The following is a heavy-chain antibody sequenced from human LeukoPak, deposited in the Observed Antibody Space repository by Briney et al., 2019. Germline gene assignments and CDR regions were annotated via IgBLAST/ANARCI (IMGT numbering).Heavy chain of an antibody. D-gene: IGHD5-12*01. CDR2: ISSSSSDI. CDR3: ARAENSGYDYGGPDY. J-gene: IGHJ4*02. Sequence: TGGSLRLSCAASGFSFNTYNMNWVRQAPGKGLEWVSSISSSSSDIHYADSVKGRFTISRDNAKNTLHLQMNSLRAEDTAVYYCARAENSGYDYGGPDYWGQGTLVTVSS. CDR1: GFSFNTYN. V-gene: IGHV3-21*01.